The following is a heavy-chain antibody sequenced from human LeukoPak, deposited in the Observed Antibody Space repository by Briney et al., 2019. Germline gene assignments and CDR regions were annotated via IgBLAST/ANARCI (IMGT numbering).Heavy chain of an antibody. CDR1: GFTFSDYY. Sequence: GGSLRLSCAASGFTFSDYYMSWIRQAPGKGLEWASYISSSGSTIYYADSVKGRFTISRDNAKNSLYLQMNSLRAEDTAVYYCARVSTAMADDAFDIWGQGTMVTVSS. V-gene: IGHV3-11*01. J-gene: IGHJ3*02. CDR3: ARVSTAMADDAFDI. D-gene: IGHD5-18*01. CDR2: ISSSGSTI.